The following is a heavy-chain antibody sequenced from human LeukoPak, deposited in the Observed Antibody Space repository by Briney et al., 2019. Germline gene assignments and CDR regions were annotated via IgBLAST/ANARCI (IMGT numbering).Heavy chain of an antibody. D-gene: IGHD2-2*01. CDR2: ISGGGGST. CDR1: GFTFNNHA. J-gene: IGHJ5*02. V-gene: IGHV3-23*01. Sequence: GGSLRLSCAASGFTFNNHAMNWVRQAPGKGLEWVATISGGGGSTNYADPVKGRFTISRDNSEITLYLQMNSLRVEDTAVYYCAKIKGYDNSPPFEAWGQGTLVTVSS. CDR3: AKIKGYDNSPPFEA.